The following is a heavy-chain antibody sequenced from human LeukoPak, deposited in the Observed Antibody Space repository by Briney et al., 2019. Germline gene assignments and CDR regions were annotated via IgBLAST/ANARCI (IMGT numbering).Heavy chain of an antibody. V-gene: IGHV3-23*01. Sequence: TGGSLRLSCAGPGFTFSSYAMRGVRQAPGKGLEWVSAISGSGGSTYYADCVKGRFTISRHNPKNTLSLQMKSLRADDAFVYDCARLNWTPNFCYFDYWGQGTLVTVSS. D-gene: IGHD1-1*01. J-gene: IGHJ4*02. CDR1: GFTFSSYA. CDR3: ARLNWTPNFCYFDY. CDR2: ISGSGGST.